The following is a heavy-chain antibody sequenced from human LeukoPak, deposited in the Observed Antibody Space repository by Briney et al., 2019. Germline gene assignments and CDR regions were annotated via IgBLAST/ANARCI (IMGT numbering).Heavy chain of an antibody. J-gene: IGHJ4*02. Sequence: PGGSLRLFCAASGFTFSNYAMSWVRQAPGKGLEWVSVISGTGGTTYYADSVKGRFTISRDNSKSTLYLQMNSLRAEDTAVYYCAKRLGDSSSWYYFDYWGQGTLVTVSS. D-gene: IGHD6-13*01. CDR3: AKRLGDSSSWYYFDY. CDR2: ISGTGGTT. CDR1: GFTFSNYA. V-gene: IGHV3-23*01.